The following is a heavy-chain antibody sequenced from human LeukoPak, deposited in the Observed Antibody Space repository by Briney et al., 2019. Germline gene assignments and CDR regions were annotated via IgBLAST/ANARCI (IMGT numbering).Heavy chain of an antibody. Sequence: ASVKVSCKASGYTFTSYAMHWVRQAPGQRLEWMGRINAGNGNTKYSQKFQGRVTITRDTSASTAYMELSSLRSEDTAVYYCARDRTVAGPDYWGQGTLVTVSS. V-gene: IGHV1-3*01. CDR3: ARDRTVAGPDY. D-gene: IGHD6-19*01. CDR1: GYTFTSYA. CDR2: INAGNGNT. J-gene: IGHJ4*02.